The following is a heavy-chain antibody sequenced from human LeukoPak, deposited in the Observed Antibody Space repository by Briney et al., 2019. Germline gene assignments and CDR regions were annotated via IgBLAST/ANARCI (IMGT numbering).Heavy chain of an antibody. D-gene: IGHD3-10*01. J-gene: IGHJ4*02. CDR2: ISSSSSYT. Sequence: PGGSLRLSCAPSGFIFSDYYMSWIRQAPGKGLEWVSYISSSSSYTNYADSVKGRITISRDNAKNSLYLQMNSLRAEDTAVYYCAKDDVKITMVRGVPYYWGQGTLVTVSS. V-gene: IGHV3-11*05. CDR1: GFIFSDYY. CDR3: AKDDVKITMVRGVPYY.